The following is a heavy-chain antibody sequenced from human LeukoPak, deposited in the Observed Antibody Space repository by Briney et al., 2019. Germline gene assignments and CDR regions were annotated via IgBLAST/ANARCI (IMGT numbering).Heavy chain of an antibody. CDR2: IKQDGSEK. J-gene: IGHJ6*03. CDR1: GFTFSSYW. Sequence: GGSLRLSCAASGFTFSSYWMSWVRQAPGKGLEWVANIKQDGSEKYYVDSVKGRFTISRDNAKNSLYLQMNSLRAEDTAVYYCARDKSGSYDRYMDVWGTGTTVTVSS. CDR3: ARDKSGSYDRYMDV. V-gene: IGHV3-7*01. D-gene: IGHD1-26*01.